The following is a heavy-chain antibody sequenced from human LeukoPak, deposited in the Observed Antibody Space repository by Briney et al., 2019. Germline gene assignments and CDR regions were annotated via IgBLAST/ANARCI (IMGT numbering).Heavy chain of an antibody. D-gene: IGHD3-10*01. V-gene: IGHV1-2*02. J-gene: IGHJ4*02. CDR2: IKPNSGGT. CDR3: ARDGPLWFGELDFDY. Sequence: ASVKVSCKTPEYAFTDYYMHWVRQAPGQGLEWMGWIKPNSGGTNYAQKFQARVTMTRDTSISTAYMELSRLRSDDTAVYYCARDGPLWFGELDFDYWGQGTLVTVSS. CDR1: EYAFTDYY.